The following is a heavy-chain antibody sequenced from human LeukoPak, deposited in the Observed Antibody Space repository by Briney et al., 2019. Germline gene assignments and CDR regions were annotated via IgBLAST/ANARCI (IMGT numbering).Heavy chain of an antibody. CDR2: ISYDGSNK. CDR3: AKGEVAFDI. J-gene: IGHJ3*02. V-gene: IGHV3-30*18. D-gene: IGHD1-26*01. Sequence: GGSLRLSCAASGFTFSSYAMSWVRQAPGKGLEWVAVISYDGSNKYYADSVKGRFTISRDNSKNTLYLQMNSLRAEDTAVYYCAKGEVAFDIWGQGTMVTVSS. CDR1: GFTFSSYA.